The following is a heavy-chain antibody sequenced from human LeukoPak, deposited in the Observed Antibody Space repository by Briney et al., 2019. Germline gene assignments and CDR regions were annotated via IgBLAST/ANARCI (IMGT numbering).Heavy chain of an antibody. J-gene: IGHJ6*04. Sequence: GGSLRLSCAASGFTFSSYEMNWVRQAPGKGLEWVSYISSSGSTIYYADSVKGRFTISRDNAKNSLYLQMNGLRAEDTAVYYCAELGTMIGGVWGKGTTVTISS. CDR3: AELGTMIGGV. D-gene: IGHD3-10*02. V-gene: IGHV3-48*03. CDR2: ISSSGSTI. CDR1: GFTFSSYE.